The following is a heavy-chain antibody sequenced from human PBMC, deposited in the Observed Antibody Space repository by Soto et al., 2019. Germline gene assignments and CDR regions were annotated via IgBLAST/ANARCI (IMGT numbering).Heavy chain of an antibody. CDR1: GLFLNSYS. V-gene: IGHV3-21*06. D-gene: IGHD3-16*01. J-gene: IGHJ4*02. CDR3: VAPMFGGAIGKSYFHY. CDR2: ITGGRNSA. Sequence: YLRVSCTRSGLFLNSYSFNWVLQAPWKGLEWVSSITGGRNSADYADSVRGRFTISSENAKNSVFLQMNSLTAEDTAVYFCVAPMFGGAIGKSYFHYWGQGALVTVSS.